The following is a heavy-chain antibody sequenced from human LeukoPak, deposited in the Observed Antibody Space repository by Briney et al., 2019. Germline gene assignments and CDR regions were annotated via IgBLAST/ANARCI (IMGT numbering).Heavy chain of an antibody. CDR3: AREVSGYDRYYYYYRDV. Sequence: PSETLSLTCTVSGGSISSYYWSWIRQPPGKGLGWIGYIYYSGSTNYNPSLKSRVTISVDKSKNQFSLKLSSVTAADTAVYYCAREVSGYDRYYYYYRDVWGKGTTVTVSS. CDR2: IYYSGST. CDR1: GGSISSYY. V-gene: IGHV4-59*01. D-gene: IGHD5-12*01. J-gene: IGHJ6*03.